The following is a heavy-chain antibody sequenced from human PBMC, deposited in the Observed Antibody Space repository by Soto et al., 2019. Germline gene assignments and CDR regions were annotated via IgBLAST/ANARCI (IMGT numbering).Heavy chain of an antibody. J-gene: IGHJ6*03. D-gene: IGHD2-15*01. Sequence: QVQLVQSGAEVKKPGASVKVSCKASGYTFTSYDINWVRQATGQGLEWMGWMNPNSGNTGYAQKSQGRVTRTRNTSISTAYMELSSLRSEDTAVYYCARGGYCSGGSCYSDYYYYYMDVWGKGTTVTVSS. CDR2: MNPNSGNT. V-gene: IGHV1-8*01. CDR3: ARGGYCSGGSCYSDYYYYYMDV. CDR1: GYTFTSYD.